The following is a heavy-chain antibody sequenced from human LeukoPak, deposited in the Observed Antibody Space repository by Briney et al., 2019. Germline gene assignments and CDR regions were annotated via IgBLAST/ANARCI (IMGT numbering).Heavy chain of an antibody. CDR2: TWYGGS. V-gene: IGHV3-33*08. CDR1: GFTFSSYE. CDR3: AREQSTSGHAGAFDI. D-gene: IGHD5-12*01. J-gene: IGHJ3*02. Sequence: PGGSLRLSCAASGFTFSSYEMNWVRQAPGKGLEWVAVTWYGGSDYADSVRGRFSVSRDIFGNTVYLQMDNLRVEDTALYYCAREQSTSGHAGAFDIWGQGTVVTVSS.